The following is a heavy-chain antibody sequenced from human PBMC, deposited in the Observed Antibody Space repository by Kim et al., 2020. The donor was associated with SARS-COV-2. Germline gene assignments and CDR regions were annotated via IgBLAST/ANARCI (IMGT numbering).Heavy chain of an antibody. Sequence: TYYADSVKGRFTISRDNSKNTLYLQMNSLRAEDTAVYYCANLATGDAFDYWGQGTLVTVSS. CDR3: ANLATGDAFDY. J-gene: IGHJ4*02. CDR2: T. D-gene: IGHD7-27*01. V-gene: IGHV3-23*01.